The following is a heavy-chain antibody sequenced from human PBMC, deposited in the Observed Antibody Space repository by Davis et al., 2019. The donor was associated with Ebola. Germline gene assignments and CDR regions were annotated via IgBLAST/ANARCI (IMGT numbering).Heavy chain of an antibody. V-gene: IGHV3-23*01. D-gene: IGHD1-26*01. CDR3: ARDQWVGALDY. CDR1: TFTFSSYS. Sequence: GESLKISCAVSTFTFSSYSMNWVRQAPGKGLEWVSAISGSGGSTFYADSVKGRFTISRDNSKNTLFLQMNSLRAEDTALYYCARDQWVGALDYWGQGTLVTVSS. CDR2: ISGSGGST. J-gene: IGHJ4*02.